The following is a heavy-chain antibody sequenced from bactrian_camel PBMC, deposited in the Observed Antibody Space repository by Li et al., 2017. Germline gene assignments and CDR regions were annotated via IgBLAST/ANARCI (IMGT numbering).Heavy chain of an antibody. CDR2: ISGDGSA. V-gene: IGHV3S60*01. CDR1: GLSLEESD. CDR3: VRAYRDYASNQADFGY. J-gene: IGHJ6*01. D-gene: IGHD4*01. Sequence: HVQLVESGGGSVQAGGSLRLSCTASGLSLEESDMGWFRQAEGRACELVSVISGDGSAYYADAVKGRFTISRDNAKNTVYLQMNSLKPEDTGVYYCVRAYRDYASNQADFGYWGQGTQVTVS.